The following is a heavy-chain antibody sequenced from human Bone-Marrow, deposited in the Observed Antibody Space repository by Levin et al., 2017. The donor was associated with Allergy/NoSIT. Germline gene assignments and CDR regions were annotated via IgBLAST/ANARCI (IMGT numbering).Heavy chain of an antibody. CDR1: GFLFTDAW. V-gene: IGHV3-15*01. J-gene: IGHJ4*02. CDR3: TSAGGNYWSF. Sequence: LSLTCAASGFLFTDAWMSWVRQAPGKGLEWVGRIKTRTDGGTTDYGAPVEGRFTISRNDSENKVYLQMNSLTTEDTAVYYCTSAGGNYWSFWGQGTLVTVSS. CDR2: IKTRTDGGTT. D-gene: IGHD1-26*01.